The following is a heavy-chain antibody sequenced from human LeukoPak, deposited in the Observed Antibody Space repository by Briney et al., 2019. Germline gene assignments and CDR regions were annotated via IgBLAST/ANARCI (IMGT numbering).Heavy chain of an antibody. J-gene: IGHJ4*02. CDR2: ITGSGGGT. Sequence: GGSLRLSCAASGFTFSSYAMSWVRQAPGKGLEWVSGITGSGGGTYYADSVKGRFTISRDSSSSTLFLQMKSLRAEDTATYYCAKEVAAGRKGIDYWGQGILITV. CDR3: AKEVAAGRKGIDY. D-gene: IGHD6-6*01. CDR1: GFTFSSYA. V-gene: IGHV3-23*01.